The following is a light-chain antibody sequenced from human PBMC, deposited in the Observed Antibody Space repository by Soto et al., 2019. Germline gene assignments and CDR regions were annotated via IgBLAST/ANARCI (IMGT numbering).Light chain of an antibody. J-gene: IGLJ3*02. V-gene: IGLV1-40*01. CDR2: GNS. CDR1: RSNIGAGYH. CDR3: QSYDSSLRGSV. Sequence: QSVLTQPPSVSGAPGQRVTISCTGTRSNIGAGYHVHWYQQLPGTAPKLLIYGNSNRPSGVPDRFSGCKSGTSASRDITGLQSEDEADYYCQSYDSSLRGSVFGGGTKLTVL.